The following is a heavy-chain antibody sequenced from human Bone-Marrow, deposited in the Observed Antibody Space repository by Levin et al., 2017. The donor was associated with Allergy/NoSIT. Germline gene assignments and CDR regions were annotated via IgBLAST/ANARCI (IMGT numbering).Heavy chain of an antibody. V-gene: IGHV3-48*01. CDR2: ISSSSSTI. Sequence: SCAASGFTFSSYSMNWVRQAPGKGLEWVSYISSSSSTIYYADSVKGRFTISRDNAKNSLYLQMNSLRAEDTAVYYCARAVGGYDILTGPLGAFDIWGQGTMVTVSS. CDR1: GFTFSSYS. D-gene: IGHD3-9*01. J-gene: IGHJ3*02. CDR3: ARAVGGYDILTGPLGAFDI.